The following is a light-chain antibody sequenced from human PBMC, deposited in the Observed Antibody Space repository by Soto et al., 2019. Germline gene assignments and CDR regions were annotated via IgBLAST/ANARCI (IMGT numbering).Light chain of an antibody. J-gene: IGLJ2*01. CDR3: GSYTSTSTLGL. Sequence: QSVLTQPASVSGSLGQSITISCTGTSSDVGGYNCVSWYQQHPGKAPKLILYDVSNRPSGVSSRFSASKSGNTASLTISGLQAEDEADYYCGSYTSTSTLGLFGGGTKLTVL. CDR2: DVS. V-gene: IGLV2-14*03. CDR1: SSDVGGYNC.